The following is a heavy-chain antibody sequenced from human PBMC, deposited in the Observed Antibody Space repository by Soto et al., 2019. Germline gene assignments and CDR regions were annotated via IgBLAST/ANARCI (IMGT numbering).Heavy chain of an antibody. V-gene: IGHV1-69*02. Sequence: QVQLVQSGAEVKKPGSSVKVSCKDSGGTFSTYSMFWVRQAPGQGLEWMGRIIPILGIANYAQKFQDRVTITADKSTSTAYVELSSLRSEDTALYFCTIGSWSGEVFDIWGQGTMVTVSS. CDR1: GGTFSTYS. J-gene: IGHJ3*02. CDR2: IIPILGIA. CDR3: TIGSWSGEVFDI. D-gene: IGHD2-21*01.